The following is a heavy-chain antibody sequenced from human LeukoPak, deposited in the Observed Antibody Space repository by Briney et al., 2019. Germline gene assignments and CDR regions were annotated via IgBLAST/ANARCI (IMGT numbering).Heavy chain of an antibody. CDR1: GGSISSSGW. J-gene: IGHJ4*02. CDR2: IYHSGST. V-gene: IGHV4-4*02. CDR3: ARAYCSSTSCYPDY. Sequence: SSGTLSLTCAVSGGSISSSGWWSWVRQPPGKGLEWIGLIYHSGSTNYNPSIKSRVTISVDKSKNQFSLKLSSVTDADTAMYYGARAYCSSTSCYPDYWGQGTLVTVCS. D-gene: IGHD2-2*01.